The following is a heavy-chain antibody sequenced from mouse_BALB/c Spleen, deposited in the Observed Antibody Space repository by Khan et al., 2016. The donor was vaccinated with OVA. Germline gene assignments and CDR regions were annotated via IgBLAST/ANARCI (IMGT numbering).Heavy chain of an antibody. Sequence: EVELVASGGGLVQPGGSLKLSCATSGFTFSDYYMYWVRQTPEKRLEWVAYISNGGGSTYYPDTVKGRFTISRDNAKHTLYLQMSRLKSEDTAMYYCARQLYGAMDHWGQGTSVTVSS. V-gene: IGHV5-12*02. D-gene: IGHD2-12*01. CDR3: ARQLYGAMDH. CDR2: ISNGGGST. CDR1: GFTFSDYY. J-gene: IGHJ4*01.